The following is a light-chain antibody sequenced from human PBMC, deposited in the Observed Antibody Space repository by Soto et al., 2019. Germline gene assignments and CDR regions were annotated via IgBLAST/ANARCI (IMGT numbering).Light chain of an antibody. CDR1: SSNIGSNT. Sequence: QSVLTQAPSASGTPGQRVTISCSGSSSNIGSNTVTWYQQVPGTAPKLLIYSNDQRPSGVPDRFSGSKSGTSASLAIAGLQSEDEADYYCAAWDDSLSGVVFGGGTKVTVL. V-gene: IGLV1-44*01. CDR3: AAWDDSLSGVV. CDR2: SND. J-gene: IGLJ2*01.